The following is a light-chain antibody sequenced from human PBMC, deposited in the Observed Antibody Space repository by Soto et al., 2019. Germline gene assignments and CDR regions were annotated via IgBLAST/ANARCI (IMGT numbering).Light chain of an antibody. Sequence: DIQMTQSPSTLSASVGDRVTITCRASQSISSWLAWYQQKPGKAPKLLIYKASSLESGVPSRFSGSGSGTEFTLTISSLQPEDFATYSCQQTYTTPETFGQGTKVDIK. J-gene: IGKJ1*01. CDR1: QSISSW. V-gene: IGKV1-5*03. CDR3: QQTYTTPET. CDR2: KAS.